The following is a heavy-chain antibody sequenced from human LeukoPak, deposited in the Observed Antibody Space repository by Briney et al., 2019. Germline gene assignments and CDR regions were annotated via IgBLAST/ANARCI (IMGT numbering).Heavy chain of an antibody. Sequence: SETLSLTCTVSGGSISSYYWSWIRQPPGKGLEWIGYIYSSGSTNYNPSLKSRLTISVDASKNQFSLKLTSVTAADTAVYYCARAYYYGSESYGLDYWGQGTLVTVSS. CDR2: IYSSGST. V-gene: IGHV4-59*01. CDR3: ARAYYYGSESYGLDY. J-gene: IGHJ4*02. CDR1: GGSISSYY. D-gene: IGHD3-10*01.